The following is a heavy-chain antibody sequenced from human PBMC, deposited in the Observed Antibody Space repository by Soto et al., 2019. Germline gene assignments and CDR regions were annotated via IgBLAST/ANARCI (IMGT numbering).Heavy chain of an antibody. D-gene: IGHD3-3*01. CDR2: ISGSGGST. CDR3: AQDPRNWTGMDV. J-gene: IGHJ6*02. Sequence: GGSLRLSCAASGFTFSSYAMSWVRQAPGKGLEWVSAISGSGGSTYYADSVKGRFTISRDNSKNTLYLQMNSLRAEDTAVYYCAQDPRNWTGMDVWGQGTKVTVYS. CDR1: GFTFSSYA. V-gene: IGHV3-23*01.